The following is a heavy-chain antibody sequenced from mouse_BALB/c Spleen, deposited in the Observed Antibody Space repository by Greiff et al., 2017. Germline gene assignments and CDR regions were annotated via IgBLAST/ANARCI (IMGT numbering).Heavy chain of an antibody. V-gene: IGHV5-6-3*01. D-gene: IGHD1-2*01. Sequence: EVNVVESGGGLVQPGGSLKLSCAASGFTFSSYGMSWVRQTPDKRLELVATINSNGGSTYYPDSVKGRFTISRDNAKNTLYLQMSSLKSEDTAMYYCARGDYYGYYWYFDVWGAGTTVTVSS. CDR3: ARGDYYGYYWYFDV. CDR2: INSNGGST. J-gene: IGHJ1*01. CDR1: GFTFSSYG.